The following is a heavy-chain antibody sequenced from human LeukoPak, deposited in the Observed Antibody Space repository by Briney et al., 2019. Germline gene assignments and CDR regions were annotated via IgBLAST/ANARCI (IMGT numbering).Heavy chain of an antibody. J-gene: IGHJ6*02. D-gene: IGHD3-9*01. V-gene: IGHV1-8*01. Sequence: ASVKVSCKASGYTFTSYDINWVRQATGQGLEWMGWMNPNSGNTGYAQKFQGRVTMTRNTSISTAYMELSSLRSEDAAVYYCARHDILTGYLNYYYGMDVWGQGTTVTVSS. CDR2: MNPNSGNT. CDR3: ARHDILTGYLNYYYGMDV. CDR1: GYTFTSYD.